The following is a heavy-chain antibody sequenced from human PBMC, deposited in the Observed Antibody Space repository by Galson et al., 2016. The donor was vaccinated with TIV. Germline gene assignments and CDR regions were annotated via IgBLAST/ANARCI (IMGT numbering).Heavy chain of an antibody. CDR2: ISPSGNTI. J-gene: IGHJ4*02. V-gene: IGHV3-11*01. CDR1: GFTFSDYH. CDR3: ARLGQFDY. Sequence: SLRLSCAASGFTFSDYHMTWIRQAPEKGLEWISYISPSGNTIYYADSVKGRFTISRDNAKNSLSLQMNSLRADDTAVYYCARLGQFDYWGQGTRVTVSS.